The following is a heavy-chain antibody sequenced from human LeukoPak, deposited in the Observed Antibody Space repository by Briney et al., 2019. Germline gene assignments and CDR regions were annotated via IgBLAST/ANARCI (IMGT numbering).Heavy chain of an antibody. CDR1: GYSISSGYY. D-gene: IGHD2-15*01. CDR2: IYHSGST. Sequence: SETLSLTCTVSGYSISSGYYWGWIRQPPGKGLEWIGSIYHSGSTYYNPSLKSRVTISVDTSKNQFSLKLSSVTAADTAVYYCARDRISVGPSHGWFDPWGQGTLVTVSS. V-gene: IGHV4-38-2*02. J-gene: IGHJ5*02. CDR3: ARDRISVGPSHGWFDP.